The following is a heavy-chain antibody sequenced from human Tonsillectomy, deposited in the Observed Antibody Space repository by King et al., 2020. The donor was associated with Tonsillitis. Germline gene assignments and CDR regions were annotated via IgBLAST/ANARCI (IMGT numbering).Heavy chain of an antibody. CDR1: GFTFRSYA. CDR2: ISSNGGST. V-gene: IGHV3-64D*06. Sequence: DVQLVESGGGLVQPGGSLRLSCSASGFTFRSYAMHWVRQAPGKGLEYVSAISSNGGSTYYADSVKGRFTISRDNSKNTLYLQMSSLRADDAAVYYCVHIDYGDYEGVYWGQGTLVTVSS. J-gene: IGHJ4*02. D-gene: IGHD4-17*01. CDR3: VHIDYGDYEGVY.